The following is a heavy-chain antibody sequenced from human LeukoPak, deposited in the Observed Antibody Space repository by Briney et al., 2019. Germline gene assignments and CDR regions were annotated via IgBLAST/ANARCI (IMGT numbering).Heavy chain of an antibody. CDR2: ISAYNGNT. CDR1: GYTFTSYG. Sequence: ASVKVSCKASGYTFTSYGISWVRQAPGQGLEWMGWISAYNGNTNYAQKLQGRVTMTTDTSTSAAYMELRSLRSDDTAVYYCARDPSITGHEFWSGYPTNWFDPWGQGTLVTVSS. V-gene: IGHV1-18*01. D-gene: IGHD3-3*01. CDR3: ARDPSITGHEFWSGYPTNWFDP. J-gene: IGHJ5*02.